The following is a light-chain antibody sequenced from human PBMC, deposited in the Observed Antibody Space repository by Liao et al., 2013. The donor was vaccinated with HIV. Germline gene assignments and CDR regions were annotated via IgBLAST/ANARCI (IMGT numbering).Light chain of an antibody. CDR1: NLSNILVNKY. CDR3: QAWDSSTACV. V-gene: IGLV3-1*01. Sequence: SYGLTQPPSVSVSTGQTATITCYGDNLSNILVNKYLHWYQQRPGQSPVLVIYQDSKRPSGIPGRFSGSNSGNTATLTISGTQAMDEADYYCQAWDSSTACVFGTGTKVSVI. J-gene: IGLJ1*01. CDR2: QDS.